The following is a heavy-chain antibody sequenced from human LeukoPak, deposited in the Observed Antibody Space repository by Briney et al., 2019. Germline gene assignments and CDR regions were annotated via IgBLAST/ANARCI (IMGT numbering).Heavy chain of an antibody. Sequence: GGSLRLSCAVSGFTVSGNYMSWVRQAPGKGLEWVSLIYSGGTTYYADSVKGRFTTSRDNSKNTLYLQMNSLRAEDTAVYYCARDREDRDYVWGSYRYYYYYYMDVWGKGTTVTISS. V-gene: IGHV3-53*05. CDR3: ARDREDRDYVWGSYRYYYYYYMDV. CDR1: GFTVSGNY. CDR2: IYSGGTT. J-gene: IGHJ6*03. D-gene: IGHD3-16*02.